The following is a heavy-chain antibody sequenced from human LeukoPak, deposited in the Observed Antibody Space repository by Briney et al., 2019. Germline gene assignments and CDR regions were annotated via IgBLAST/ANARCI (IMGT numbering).Heavy chain of an antibody. CDR3: ASPRLRLGELSSIPPFDY. CDR1: GGSFSGYY. V-gene: IGHV4-34*01. D-gene: IGHD3-16*02. Sequence: SETLSLTCAVYGGSFSGYYWSWIRQPPGKGLEWIGEINHSGSTNYNPSLKSRVTISVDTSKNQFSLKLSSVTAADKAVYYCASPRLRLGELSSIPPFDYWGQGTLVTVSS. CDR2: INHSGST. J-gene: IGHJ4*02.